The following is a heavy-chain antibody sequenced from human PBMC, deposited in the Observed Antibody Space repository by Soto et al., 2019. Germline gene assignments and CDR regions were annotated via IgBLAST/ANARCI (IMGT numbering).Heavy chain of an antibody. J-gene: IGHJ4*02. V-gene: IGHV1-69*13. CDR2: IIPIFGTA. D-gene: IGHD3-10*01. CDR1: RGTFSSYA. CDR3: AAQSGEMATIHFDY. Sequence: GASVKVSCKASRGTFSSYAISWVRQAPGQGLEWMGGIIPIFGTANYAQKFQGRVTITADESTSTAYMELSSLRSEDTAVYYCAAQSGEMATIHFDYWGQGTLVTVSS.